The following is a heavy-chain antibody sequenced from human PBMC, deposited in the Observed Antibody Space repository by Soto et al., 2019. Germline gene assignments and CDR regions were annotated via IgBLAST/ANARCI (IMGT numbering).Heavy chain of an antibody. Sequence: QVQLVQSGAKVKKPGSSVKVSCRCPGYTFTSHGISWVRQAPGQGLEWIGWISAYNGNTSYAQKLQGRDTMTTDTSTSTAYMELRCLRSNDTAVHYCARESPPAALWGQGPRVTAPS. CDR3: ARESPPAAL. J-gene: IGHJ4*02. CDR1: GYTFTSHG. D-gene: IGHD6-25*01. V-gene: IGHV1-18*01. CDR2: ISAYNGNT.